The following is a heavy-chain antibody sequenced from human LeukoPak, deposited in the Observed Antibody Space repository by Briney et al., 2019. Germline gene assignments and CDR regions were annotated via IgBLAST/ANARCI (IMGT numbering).Heavy chain of an antibody. CDR1: GIIFDDYA. Sequence: PGGSLRLSCAASGIIFDDYAIHWVRQAPGKGLEWVSLISGDGGTTYYADSVKGRFTISRDNSQNMLYLQMNSLRVDDTAVYYCARDNNSGSFFDYWGQGALVTVSS. J-gene: IGHJ4*02. V-gene: IGHV3-43*02. CDR3: ARDNNSGSFFDY. CDR2: ISGDGGTT. D-gene: IGHD1-26*01.